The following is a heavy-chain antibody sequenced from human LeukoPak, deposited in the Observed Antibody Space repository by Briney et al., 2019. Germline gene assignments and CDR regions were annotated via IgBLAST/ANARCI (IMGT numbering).Heavy chain of an antibody. CDR2: LSASGVST. CDR1: GFIYSAYG. Sequence: GGSLTLSCSASGFIYSAYGMSWVRQAPGKGLEWVSGLSASGVSTYYADSVKGRFTISRDNSKNTLYLQMNSLRAEDTAVYYCARARKSGGITMLRGVKDRGWFDPWGQGTLVTVSS. CDR3: ARARKSGGITMLRGVKDRGWFDP. D-gene: IGHD3-10*01. J-gene: IGHJ5*02. V-gene: IGHV3-23*01.